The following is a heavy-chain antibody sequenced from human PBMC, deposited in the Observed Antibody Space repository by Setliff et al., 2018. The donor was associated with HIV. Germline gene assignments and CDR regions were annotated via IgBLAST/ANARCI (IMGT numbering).Heavy chain of an antibody. CDR1: GDSIDSPHC. D-gene: IGHD3-10*01. V-gene: IGHV4-4*02. J-gene: IGHJ5*02. Sequence: SETLSLTCTVSGDSIDSPHCWSWVRQSLEKGLEWIGEVCQRGGINYYPFFWSRATISMDKPKSHFSLRLTSVTAADTAVYYCARVITMVWTTFDPWGQGTLVTVSS. CDR2: VCQRGGI. CDR3: ARVITMVWTTFDP.